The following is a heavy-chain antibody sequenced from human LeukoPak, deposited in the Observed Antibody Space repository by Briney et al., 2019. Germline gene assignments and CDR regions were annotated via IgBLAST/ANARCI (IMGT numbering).Heavy chain of an antibody. V-gene: IGHV3-23*01. Sequence: GGSLRLSCAASGFTFSSYAMSWVRQAPGKGLEWVSAISGSGGSTYYADSVKGRFTISRDNSKNTLYLQMNSLRAEDTAVYYFAKGGDSSSWYFDYYYYYMDVWGKGTTVTVSS. CDR3: AKGGDSSSWYFDYYYYYMDV. CDR1: GFTFSSYA. CDR2: ISGSGGST. J-gene: IGHJ6*03. D-gene: IGHD6-13*01.